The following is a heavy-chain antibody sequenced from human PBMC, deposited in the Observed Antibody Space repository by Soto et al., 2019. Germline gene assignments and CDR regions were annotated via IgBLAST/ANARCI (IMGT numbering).Heavy chain of an antibody. CDR2: ISAYNGNT. CDR3: ARGNIVVVVAATTTFDY. D-gene: IGHD2-15*01. CDR1: GYTFPSYG. J-gene: IGHJ4*02. V-gene: IGHV1-18*01. Sequence: ASVKVSCKASGYTFPSYGISWVRPAPGQGLEWMGWISAYNGNTNYAQKLQGRVTMTTDTSTSTAYMELRSLRSDDTAVYYCARGNIVVVVAATTTFDYWGQGTLVTVSS.